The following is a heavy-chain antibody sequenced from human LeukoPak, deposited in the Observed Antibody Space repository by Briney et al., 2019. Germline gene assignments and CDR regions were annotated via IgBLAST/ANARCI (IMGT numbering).Heavy chain of an antibody. J-gene: IGHJ5*02. Sequence: PGGSLRLSCTASGFTISAYWMHWVRQPPGKGLVWVSRINVDGSDSRYADSVKGRFTISRDNAKNTLYLQMNSLRDEDTAVYYCARDTFLGTGNPWGQGTLVTVSS. V-gene: IGHV3-74*01. CDR3: ARDTFLGTGNP. CDR2: INVDGSDS. D-gene: IGHD3-10*01. CDR1: GFTISAYW.